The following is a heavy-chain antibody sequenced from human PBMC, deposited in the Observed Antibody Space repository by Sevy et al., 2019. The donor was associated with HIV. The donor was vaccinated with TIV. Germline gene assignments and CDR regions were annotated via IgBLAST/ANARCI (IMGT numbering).Heavy chain of an antibody. J-gene: IGHJ3*02. CDR1: GFTFSSYS. CDR3: ASDGVGATVGAFDI. V-gene: IGHV3-48*02. Sequence: GGSLRLSCAASGFTFSSYSMNWVRQAPGKGLEWVSYISSSSSTIYYADSVKGRFTISRDIAKNSLYLQMNSLRDEDTAVYYCASDGVGATVGAFDIWGQGTMVTVSS. CDR2: ISSSSSTI. D-gene: IGHD1-26*01.